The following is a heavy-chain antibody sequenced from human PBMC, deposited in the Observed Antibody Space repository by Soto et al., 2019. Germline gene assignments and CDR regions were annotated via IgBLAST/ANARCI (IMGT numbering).Heavy chain of an antibody. J-gene: IGHJ5*02. CDR3: ARHPIREPEIEELRWFDP. V-gene: IGHV4-39*01. CDR2: IYYSGST. CDR1: GGSISSSSYY. Sequence: QLQLQESGPGLVKPSETLSLTCTVSGGSISSSSYYWGWIRQPPGKGLEWIGSIYYSGSTYYNPSLKSRVTISVDTSKNQFSLKLSYVTAADTAVYYCARHPIREPEIEELRWFDPWGQGTLVTVSS. D-gene: IGHD1-7*01.